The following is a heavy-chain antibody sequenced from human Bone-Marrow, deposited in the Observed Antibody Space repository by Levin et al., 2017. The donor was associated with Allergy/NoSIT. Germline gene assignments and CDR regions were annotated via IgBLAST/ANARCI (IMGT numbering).Heavy chain of an antibody. Sequence: SETLSLTCSVSGGSVRGENYYWSWIRQPPGKRLEWIGYISYSGATTYSPSLESRVTISLGASENHFSLRLSSLTAADTAVYYCVRDHGDSSDAFAIWGQGTMVTVSS. CDR3: VRDHGDSSDAFAI. CDR2: ISYSGAT. J-gene: IGHJ3*02. D-gene: IGHD4-17*01. CDR1: GGSVRGENYY. V-gene: IGHV4-61*03.